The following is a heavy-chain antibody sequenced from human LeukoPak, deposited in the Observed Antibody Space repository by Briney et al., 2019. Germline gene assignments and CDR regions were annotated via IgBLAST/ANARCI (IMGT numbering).Heavy chain of an antibody. V-gene: IGHV3-7*01. D-gene: IGHD4-17*01. CDR3: ARDRMTTVDY. Sequence: GGSLRLSCAASGFTFSHFWMSWVRQAPGKGLEWVAYIKKTGSETYYVDSVKGRFTITRDNTRNSLFLQMYSLRAEDTAVYFCARDRMTTVDYWGQGTLVTVSS. CDR1: GFTFSHFW. CDR2: IKKTGSET. J-gene: IGHJ4*02.